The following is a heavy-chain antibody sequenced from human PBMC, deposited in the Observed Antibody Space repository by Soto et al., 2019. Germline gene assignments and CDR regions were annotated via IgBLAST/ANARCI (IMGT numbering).Heavy chain of an antibody. CDR3: ATDLLTIFGVVIQPLRLDY. CDR2: INHSGST. Sequence: PSETLALTCAVYGGSFSGYYWSWIRKPPGKGLEWIGEINHSGSTNYNPSLKSRVTISVDTSKNQFSLRSEDTAVYYCATDLLTIFGVVIQPLRLDYWGQGTLVTVSS. D-gene: IGHD3-3*01. V-gene: IGHV4-34*01. CDR1: GGSFSGYY. J-gene: IGHJ4*02.